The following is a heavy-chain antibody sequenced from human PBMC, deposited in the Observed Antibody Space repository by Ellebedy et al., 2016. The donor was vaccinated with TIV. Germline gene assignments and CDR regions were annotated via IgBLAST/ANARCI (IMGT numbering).Heavy chain of an antibody. CDR2: VYHSGTT. CDR3: AKNLVSGYDSPFDY. CDR1: GYSISSGYY. J-gene: IGHJ4*02. V-gene: IGHV4-38-2*02. D-gene: IGHD5-12*01. Sequence: MPSETLSLTCSVSGYSISSGYYWAWIRQPPGKGLEWIGSVYHSGTTYYNPSLRSRVTISVDTSKNRFSLKLSSVTAADTAVYYCAKNLVSGYDSPFDYWGQGTLVTVTS.